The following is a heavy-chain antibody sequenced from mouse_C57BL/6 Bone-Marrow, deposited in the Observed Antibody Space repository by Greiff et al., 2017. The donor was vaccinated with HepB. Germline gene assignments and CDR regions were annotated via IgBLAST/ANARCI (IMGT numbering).Heavy chain of an antibody. V-gene: IGHV5-9-1*02. J-gene: IGHJ4*01. D-gene: IGHD3-2*02. CDR3: TREDQLRLRDYYAMDY. CDR1: GFTFSSYA. CDR2: ISSGGDYI. Sequence: DVKLVESGGDLVKPGGSLKLSCAASGFTFSSYAMSWVRQTPEKRLEWVAYISSGGDYIYYADTVKGRFTISRDNARNTLYLQMSSLKSEDTAMYYCTREDQLRLRDYYAMDYWGQGTSVTVSS.